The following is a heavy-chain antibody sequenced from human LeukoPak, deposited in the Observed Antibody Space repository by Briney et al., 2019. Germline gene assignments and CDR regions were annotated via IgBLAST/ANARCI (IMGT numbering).Heavy chain of an antibody. V-gene: IGHV1-2*02. Sequence: AASVKVSCKASGYTFTGYYMHWVRQAPGQGLEWMGWINPNSGGTNYAQKFQGRVTMTRDTSISTAYMELSRLRSDDTAVYYCVRRRPGQYCSGGSCLLGAFDIWGQGTMVTVSS. CDR2: INPNSGGT. J-gene: IGHJ3*02. CDR3: VRRRPGQYCSGGSCLLGAFDI. D-gene: IGHD2-15*01. CDR1: GYTFTGYY.